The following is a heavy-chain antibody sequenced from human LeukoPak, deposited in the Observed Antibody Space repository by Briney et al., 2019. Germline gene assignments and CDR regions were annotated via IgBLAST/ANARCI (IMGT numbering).Heavy chain of an antibody. Sequence: PGGSLRLSCAASGFTFSSYSMNWVRQAPGKGLEWVSYISSSSSTIYYADSVKGRFTISRDNAKNSLYLQMNSLRAEDTAVYYCARSFQLLWLGELLSNYFDYWGQGTLVTVSS. V-gene: IGHV3-48*01. CDR2: ISSSSSTI. J-gene: IGHJ4*02. D-gene: IGHD3-10*01. CDR1: GFTFSSYS. CDR3: ARSFQLLWLGELLSNYFDY.